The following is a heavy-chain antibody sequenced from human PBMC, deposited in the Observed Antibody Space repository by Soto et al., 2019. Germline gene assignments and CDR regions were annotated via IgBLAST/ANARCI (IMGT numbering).Heavy chain of an antibody. CDR1: GFSIQTSYF. CDR3: SRGRSLRLVGLPLDS. Sequence: LTCGVSGFSIQTSYFWGWIRQPPGKGLEWIGRQSHSGRAISHPSFASRATISLDTTNNAFSLTRKSVTAADTAGYYCSRGRSLRLVGLPLDSWGQGTLVTVSS. CDR2: QSHSGRA. V-gene: IGHV4-38-2*01. D-gene: IGHD3-10*01. J-gene: IGHJ4*02.